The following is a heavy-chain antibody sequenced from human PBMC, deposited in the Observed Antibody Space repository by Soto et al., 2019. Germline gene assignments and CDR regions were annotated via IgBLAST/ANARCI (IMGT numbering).Heavy chain of an antibody. D-gene: IGHD5-12*01. CDR1: CLTVSSNY. Sequence: PWWSPMLACAAACLTVSSNYMNRVGQDKWMGLEWVSIIYSGGRAYYADSVKGRFTISRENSKNTLYLQMKRLRAEDTAVYYCARGMDIVIRGGSNGMDVWGQGTTVPVSS. J-gene: IGHJ6*01. V-gene: IGHV3-53*01. CDR2: IYSGGRA. CDR3: ARGMDIVIRGGSNGMDV.